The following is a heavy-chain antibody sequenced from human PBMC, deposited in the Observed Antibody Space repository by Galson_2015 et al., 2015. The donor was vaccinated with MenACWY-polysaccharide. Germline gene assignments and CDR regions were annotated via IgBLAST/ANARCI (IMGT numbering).Heavy chain of an antibody. CDR2: INPSGGST. V-gene: IGHV1-46*01. D-gene: IGHD2-2*01. CDR3: ARGYCNNARCYWFDP. Sequence: SVKVSCKASGYTFSSYYIHWVRQAPGQGLEWMGIINPSGGSTSYAQMFQGRVTMTRDTSTTTVYMELSSLRSEDTAMYYCARGYCNNARCYWFDPWDQGTLVTVSS. CDR1: GYTFSSYY. J-gene: IGHJ5*02.